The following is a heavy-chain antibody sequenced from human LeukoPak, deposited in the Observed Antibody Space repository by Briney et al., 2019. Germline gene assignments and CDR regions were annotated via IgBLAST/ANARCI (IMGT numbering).Heavy chain of an antibody. Sequence: ASVKVSYKASGYTFTGYYMHWVRRAPGQGLEWMGWINPNSGGTNYAQKFQGRVTMTRDTSISTAYMELSRLRSDDTAVYYCARDLGSSSSKWGQGTLVTVSS. CDR2: INPNSGGT. CDR3: ARDLGSSSSK. D-gene: IGHD6-6*01. V-gene: IGHV1-2*02. J-gene: IGHJ4*02. CDR1: GYTFTGYY.